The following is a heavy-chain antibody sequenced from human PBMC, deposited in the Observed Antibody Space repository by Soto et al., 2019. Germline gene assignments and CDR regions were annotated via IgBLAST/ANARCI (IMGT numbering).Heavy chain of an antibody. Sequence: QVQLVQSGAEVKKTGSSVKVSCKASGDTSSTYSINWVRQAPGQGLEWVGRIIPILALTNYAQRFQGRVTITADKYTSKVYMELSSLRSEDTAVYYCARGYCSGGSCYSPRYYGFDPWGQGTLVTVSS. J-gene: IGHJ5*02. V-gene: IGHV1-69*02. CDR2: IIPILALT. D-gene: IGHD2-15*01. CDR3: ARGYCSGGSCYSPRYYGFDP. CDR1: GDTSSTYS.